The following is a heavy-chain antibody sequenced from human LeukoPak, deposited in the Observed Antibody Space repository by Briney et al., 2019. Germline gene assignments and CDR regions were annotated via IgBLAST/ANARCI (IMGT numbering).Heavy chain of an antibody. Sequence: SGGSLRLSCAASGFTFSSYGMHWVPQAPGKGLEWVTVKWYDGSNKYYADSVKGRFTISRDNSENTLYLEMNSLRAEDTAVYYCARAGYYDSSGYSPLFNWGQGTLVTVSS. D-gene: IGHD3-22*01. CDR3: ARAGYYDSSGYSPLFN. CDR1: GFTFSSYG. V-gene: IGHV3-33*01. J-gene: IGHJ4*02. CDR2: KWYDGSNK.